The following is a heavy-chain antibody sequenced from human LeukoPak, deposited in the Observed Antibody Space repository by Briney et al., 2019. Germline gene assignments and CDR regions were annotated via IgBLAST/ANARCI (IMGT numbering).Heavy chain of an antibody. V-gene: IGHV4-34*01. D-gene: IGHD2-15*01. Sequence: NSSETLSLTCAVYGGSFSGYYWSWIRQPPGKGLEWIGEINHSGSTNYNPSLKSRVTLSVDTSKNQFSLKLSSVTAADTAVYYCARRYCSGGSCYSTYRYYYYMDVWGKGTTVTVSS. CDR1: GGSFSGYY. CDR3: ARRYCSGGSCYSTYRYYYYMDV. CDR2: INHSGST. J-gene: IGHJ6*03.